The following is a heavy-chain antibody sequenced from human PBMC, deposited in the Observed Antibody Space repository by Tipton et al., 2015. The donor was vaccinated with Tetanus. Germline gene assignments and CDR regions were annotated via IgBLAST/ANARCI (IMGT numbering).Heavy chain of an antibody. D-gene: IGHD2-2*02. CDR2: INPNSGGT. Sequence: QVQLVQSGAEVKKPGASVKVSCKASGYTFTGYYMHWVRQAPGQGLEWMGWINPNSGGTNYAQKFQGRVTMTRDTSISTAYMELSRLRSDDTAVYYCARLADIVVVPAAIAGLEFDYWGQGTLVTVSS. CDR3: ARLADIVVVPAAIAGLEFDY. CDR1: GYTFTGYY. J-gene: IGHJ4*02. V-gene: IGHV1-2*02.